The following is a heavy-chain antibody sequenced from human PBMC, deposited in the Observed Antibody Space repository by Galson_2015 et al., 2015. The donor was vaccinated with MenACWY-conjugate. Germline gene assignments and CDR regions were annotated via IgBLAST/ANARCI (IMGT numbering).Heavy chain of an antibody. Sequence: SLRLSCAASGFTFDDYAMHWVRQAPGKGLEWVSGISWNSANIGYADSVKGRFTISRDNAKNSLYLQMNSLRAEDTALYYCAKDFTWDVTSTWSGFDVWGQGTTVTVPS. CDR2: ISWNSANI. CDR3: AKDFTWDVTSTWSGFDV. CDR1: GFTFDDYA. D-gene: IGHD3-3*01. J-gene: IGHJ6*02. V-gene: IGHV3-9*01.